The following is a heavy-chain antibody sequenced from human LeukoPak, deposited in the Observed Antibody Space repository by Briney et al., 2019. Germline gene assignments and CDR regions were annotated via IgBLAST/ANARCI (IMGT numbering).Heavy chain of an antibody. D-gene: IGHD2-15*01. CDR3: ASVNSTPYP. V-gene: IGHV4-34*01. J-gene: IGHJ4*02. CDR2: INHSGST. Sequence: SETLSLTCAVYGGSFSGYYWSWIRQPPGKGLEWIGEINHSGSTNYNPSLKSRVTTSVDTSKNQFSLKLSSVTAADTAVYYCASVNSTPYPWGQGTLVTVSS. CDR1: GGSFSGYY.